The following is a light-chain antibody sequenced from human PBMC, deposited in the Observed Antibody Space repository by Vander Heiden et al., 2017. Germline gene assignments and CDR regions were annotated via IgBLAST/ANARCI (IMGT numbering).Light chain of an antibody. V-gene: IGLV8-61*01. CDR1: PVSVSTSYY. CDR2: STN. Sequence: QSVVTQEPSFSGSPAGTVTLTCGLCPVSVSTSYYPSWDQQTPGQAPRTLIYSTNSRSPGVPDRFSGSILGNKAALTITGAQADDESDYYCVLYMGSGISVFGGGTKLTVL. CDR3: VLYMGSGISV. J-gene: IGLJ2*01.